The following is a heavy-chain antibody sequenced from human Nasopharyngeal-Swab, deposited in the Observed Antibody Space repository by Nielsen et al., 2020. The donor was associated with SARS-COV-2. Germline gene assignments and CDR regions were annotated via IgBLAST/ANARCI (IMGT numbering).Heavy chain of an antibody. J-gene: IGHJ4*02. V-gene: IGHV1-24*01. CDR1: GYTLTELS. Sequence: ASVKVSCKVSGYTLTELSMHWVRHAPGKGLEWMGGFDPEDGETIYAQKFQGRVTMTEDTSTDTAYMELSSLRSEDTAVYYCATAPAYCGGDCYSVGLSGWGQGTLVTVSS. D-gene: IGHD2-21*02. CDR3: ATAPAYCGGDCYSVGLSG. CDR2: FDPEDGET.